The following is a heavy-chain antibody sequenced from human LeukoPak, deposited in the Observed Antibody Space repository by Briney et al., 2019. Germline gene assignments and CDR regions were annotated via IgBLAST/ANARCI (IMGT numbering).Heavy chain of an antibody. Sequence: GRSLRLSCAASGFTFSSYAMHWVRQAPGKGLEWVAVISCDGSNKYYADSVKGRFTISRDNSKNTLYLQMNSLRAEDTAVYYCAGIAAAAHFDYWGQRTLVTVSS. J-gene: IGHJ4*02. CDR1: GFTFSSYA. V-gene: IGHV3-30*01. CDR2: ISCDGSNK. CDR3: AGIAAAAHFDY. D-gene: IGHD6-13*01.